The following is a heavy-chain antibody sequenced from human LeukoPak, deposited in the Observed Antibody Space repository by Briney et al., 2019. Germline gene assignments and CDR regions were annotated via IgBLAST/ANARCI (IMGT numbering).Heavy chain of an antibody. D-gene: IGHD6-19*01. CDR1: GFTFSSYG. V-gene: IGHV3-33*01. CDR2: IWYDGGNK. Sequence: GGSLILSCAASGFTFSSYGMHWVRQAPGKGLEWVAVIWYDGGNKYYADSVKGRFTISRDNSKNTLYLQMNSLRAEDTAVYYCARDQAVAGTYDAFDIWGQGTMVTVSS. CDR3: ARDQAVAGTYDAFDI. J-gene: IGHJ3*02.